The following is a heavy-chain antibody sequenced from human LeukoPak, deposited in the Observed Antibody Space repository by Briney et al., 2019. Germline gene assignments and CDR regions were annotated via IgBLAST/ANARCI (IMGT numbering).Heavy chain of an antibody. J-gene: IGHJ4*02. CDR2: IKSKTDGGTT. CDR3: TTSGYGYSSSWYAY. V-gene: IGHV3-15*01. Sequence: GGSLRLSCAASGFTFTNYGMHWVRQAPGKGLEWVGRIKSKTDGGTTDYAAPVKGRFTISRDDSKNTLYLQMNSLKTEDTAVYYCTTSGYGYSSSWYAYWGQGTLVTVSS. CDR1: GFTFTNYG. D-gene: IGHD6-13*01.